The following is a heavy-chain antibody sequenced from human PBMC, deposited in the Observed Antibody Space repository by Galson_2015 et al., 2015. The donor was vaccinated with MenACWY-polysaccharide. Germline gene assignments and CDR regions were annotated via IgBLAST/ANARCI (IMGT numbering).Heavy chain of an antibody. CDR3: AKEAPSAGIAAAPDAFDI. CDR2: ISWNSGRI. V-gene: IGHV3-9*01. J-gene: IGHJ3*02. Sequence: SLRLSCEASGFTFDDYAMLWVWHDPGQGLVGVPGISWNSGRIGYADSGKGRLTIYRDNAKNSLDLQMNSLRAEDTALYYCAKEAPSAGIAAAPDAFDIWGQGTMVTVSS. CDR1: GFTFDDYA. D-gene: IGHD6-13*01.